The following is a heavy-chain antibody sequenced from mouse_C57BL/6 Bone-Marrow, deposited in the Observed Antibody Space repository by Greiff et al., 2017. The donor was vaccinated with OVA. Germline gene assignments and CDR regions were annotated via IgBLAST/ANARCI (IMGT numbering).Heavy chain of an antibody. Sequence: QVQLQQSGAELARPGASVKLSCKASGYTFTSYGISWVKQRPGQGLEWMGKIYPRSGNTYYNEKFKGKATLTADKSSSTAYMELRSLTSEDSAVYFCARRQLRHFDYWGQGTTLTVSS. CDR2: IYPRSGNT. D-gene: IGHD3-2*02. CDR3: ARRQLRHFDY. V-gene: IGHV1-81*01. J-gene: IGHJ2*01. CDR1: GYTFTSYG.